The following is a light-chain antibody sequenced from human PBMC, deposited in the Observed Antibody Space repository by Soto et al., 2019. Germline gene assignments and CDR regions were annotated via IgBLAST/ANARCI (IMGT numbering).Light chain of an antibody. CDR2: AAS. Sequence: DIQMTQSPSSLSASVGDRVTITCQASQDIRKYLNWYQQKPGKAPKLLIYAASTLQSGVPSRFSGSGSGTDFTLAISSLQPEDFATYYCQQLRSYPITFGGGTKVDI. J-gene: IGKJ4*01. V-gene: IGKV1-9*01. CDR3: QQLRSYPIT. CDR1: QDIRKY.